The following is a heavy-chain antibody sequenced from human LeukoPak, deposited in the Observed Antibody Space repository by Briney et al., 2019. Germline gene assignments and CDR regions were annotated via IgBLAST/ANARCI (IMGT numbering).Heavy chain of an antibody. Sequence: GGSLRLSXAASGFTFRNYWMSWVRQAPGKGLEWVAKIKQDESEIYYVDSVKGRFTISRDNAKNSLYLQMNSLRAEDTAVYYCASGWGPMVVSYWGQGTLVTVSS. D-gene: IGHD2-8*02. CDR2: IKQDESEI. CDR3: ASGWGPMVVSY. J-gene: IGHJ4*02. CDR1: GFTFRNYW. V-gene: IGHV3-7*01.